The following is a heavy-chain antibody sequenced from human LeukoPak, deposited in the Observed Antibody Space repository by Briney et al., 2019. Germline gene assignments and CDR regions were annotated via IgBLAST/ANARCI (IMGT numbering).Heavy chain of an antibody. V-gene: IGHV3-33*01. CDR2: IWYDGSNK. CDR3: ARENAGYCSSTSCYPYFDY. D-gene: IGHD2-2*01. J-gene: IGHJ4*02. CDR1: GFTFSSYG. Sequence: GGSLRLSCAASGFTFSSYGMHWVRQAPGKGLEWVAVIWYDGSNKYYADSVKGRFTISRDNSKNTLYLQMNSLRAEDTAVYYCARENAGYCSSTSCYPYFDYWGQGTLVTVSS.